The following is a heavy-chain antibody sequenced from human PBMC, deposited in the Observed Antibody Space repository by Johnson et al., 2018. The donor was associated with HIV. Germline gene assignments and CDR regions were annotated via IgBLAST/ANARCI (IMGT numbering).Heavy chain of an antibody. V-gene: IGHV3-30*18. CDR1: GFTFSSYA. D-gene: IGHD3-10*01. J-gene: IGHJ3*02. CDR2: ISYDGRKK. Sequence: QVQLVESGGGLVQTGRSLRLSCVGFGFTFSSYAMSWVRQAPGKGLEWVAIISYDGRKKYYADSVKGRFTISRDNSKNTLYLQMNSLRAEDTAVYYCAKDQGWFGEFMNAFDIWGQGTLVTVSS. CDR3: AKDQGWFGEFMNAFDI.